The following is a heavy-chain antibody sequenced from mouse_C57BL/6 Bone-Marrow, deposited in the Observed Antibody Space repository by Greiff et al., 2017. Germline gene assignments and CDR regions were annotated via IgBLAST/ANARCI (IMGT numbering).Heavy chain of an antibody. V-gene: IGHV1-81*01. Sequence: QVQLQQSGAELARPGASVKLSCKASGYTFTSYGISWVKQRTGQGLEWIGEIYPRSGDTYYNEKFKGKATLTADKSSSTAYMELRSLTSEDSAVYFCAIYYGNFAWLAYWGQGTLVTVSA. D-gene: IGHD2-1*01. CDR1: GYTFTSYG. CDR3: AIYYGNFAWLAY. J-gene: IGHJ3*01. CDR2: IYPRSGDT.